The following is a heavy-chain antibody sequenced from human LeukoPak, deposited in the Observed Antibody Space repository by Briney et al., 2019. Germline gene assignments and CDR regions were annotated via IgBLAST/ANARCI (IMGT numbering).Heavy chain of an antibody. CDR1: GITLSNYG. Sequence: PGGSLRLSCAVSGITLSNYGMSWVRQAPGKGLEWVAGISDSGGRTNYADSVKGRFTISRENSKNTLYLQMNSLRAEDTAVYFCAKRGVVIRVILVGFYKEAYYFDSWGQGALVTVSS. CDR3: AKRGVVIRVILVGFYKEAYYFDS. J-gene: IGHJ4*02. CDR2: ISDSGGRT. V-gene: IGHV3-23*01. D-gene: IGHD3-10*01.